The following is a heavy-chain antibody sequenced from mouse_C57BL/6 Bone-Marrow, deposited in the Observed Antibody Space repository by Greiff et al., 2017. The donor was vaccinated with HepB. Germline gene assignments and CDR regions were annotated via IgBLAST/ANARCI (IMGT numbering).Heavy chain of an antibody. CDR3: ALTRGYLDY. CDR2: ISSGGSYT. J-gene: IGHJ2*01. V-gene: IGHV5-6*01. CDR1: GFTFSSYG. Sequence: EVNVVESGGDLVKPGGSLKLSCAASGFTFSSYGMSWVRQTPDKRLEWVATISSGGSYTYYPDSVKGRFTISRDNAKNTLYLQMSSLKSEDTAMYYCALTRGYLDYWGQGTTLTVSS.